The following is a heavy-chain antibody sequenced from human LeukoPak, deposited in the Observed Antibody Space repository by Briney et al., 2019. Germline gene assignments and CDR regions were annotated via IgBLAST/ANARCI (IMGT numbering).Heavy chain of an antibody. CDR3: ARDRNYYDSSGYYLD. V-gene: IGHV1-69*05. J-gene: IGHJ4*02. Sequence: ASVKVSCKASGGTFSSYAISWVRQAPGQGLEWMGRIIPIFGTANYAQKFQGRVTITTDESTSTAYMELSSLRSEDTAVYYCARDRNYYDSSGYYLDWGQGTLVTVSS. CDR2: IIPIFGTA. CDR1: GGTFSSYA. D-gene: IGHD3-22*01.